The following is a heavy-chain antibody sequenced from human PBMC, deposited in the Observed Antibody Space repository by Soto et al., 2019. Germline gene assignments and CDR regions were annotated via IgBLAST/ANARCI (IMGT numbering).Heavy chain of an antibody. CDR2: ISYDGSNK. J-gene: IGHJ4*02. CDR1: GFTFSSYG. Sequence: PGGSLRLSCAASGFTFSSYGMHWVRQAPKKRLERVAVISYDGSNKYYADSVKGRFTISRDNSKNTLYLQMNSLRAEDTAVYYCAKARVVVAATLDYWGQGTLVTVSS. D-gene: IGHD2-15*01. CDR3: AKARVVVAATLDY. V-gene: IGHV3-30*18.